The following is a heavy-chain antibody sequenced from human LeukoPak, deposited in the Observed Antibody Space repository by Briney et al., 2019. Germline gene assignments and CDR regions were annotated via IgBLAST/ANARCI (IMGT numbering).Heavy chain of an antibody. CDR1: GFSLSTGGMS. CDR2: IDWDDDK. V-gene: IGHV2-70*11. D-gene: IGHD6-13*01. Sequence: SGPALVKPTQTLTLTCTFSGFSLSTGGMSVSWIRQSPGKALEWLARIDWDDDKYYITSLKTSLTISKDTSKNQVVFTMTNMDPVDTATYYCARSNITATGTLFDYWGQGTLVTVSS. J-gene: IGHJ4*02. CDR3: ARSNITATGTLFDY.